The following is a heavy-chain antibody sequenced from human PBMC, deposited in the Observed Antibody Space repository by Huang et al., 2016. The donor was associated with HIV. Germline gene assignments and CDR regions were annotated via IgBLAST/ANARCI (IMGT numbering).Heavy chain of an antibody. V-gene: IGHV3-30*18. CDR2: ISYDGSNK. J-gene: IGHJ4*02. CDR1: GFSFSTYG. D-gene: IGHD1-26*01. CDR3: AKDGADEEWDIDY. Sequence: VQLVESGGGVVQPGRSLRLACAASGFSFSTYGLNGVRQAPGKGLEWVAVISYDGSNKYYAHSVKGRFTISRDTSENKVYLQMNSLRHEDTAVYYCAKDGADEEWDIDYWGQGTLVTVSS.